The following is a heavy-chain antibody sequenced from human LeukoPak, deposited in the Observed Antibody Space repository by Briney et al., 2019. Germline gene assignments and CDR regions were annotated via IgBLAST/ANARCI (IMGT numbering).Heavy chain of an antibody. CDR2: IIPILGIA. CDR3: ARAMVLVVTDPNMVLGVNPLDY. Sequence: SVKVSCKASGGTFSSYAISWVRQAPGQGLEWMGRIIPILGIANYAQKFQGRVTITADKSTSTAYMELSSLRSEDTAVYYCARAMVLVVTDPNMVLGVNPLDYWGQGTLVTVSS. J-gene: IGHJ4*02. CDR1: GGTFSSYA. V-gene: IGHV1-69*04. D-gene: IGHD3-10*01.